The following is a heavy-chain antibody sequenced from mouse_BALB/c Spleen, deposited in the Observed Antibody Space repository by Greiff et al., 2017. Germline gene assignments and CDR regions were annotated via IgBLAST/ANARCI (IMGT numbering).Heavy chain of an antibody. CDR3: ARSGNYGGFAY. J-gene: IGHJ3*01. Sequence: VKLQESGAELVRPGTSVKVSCKASGYAFTNYLIEWVKQRPGQGLEWIGVINPGSGGTNYNEKFKGKATLTADKSSSTAYMQLSSLTSDDSAVYFCARSGNYGGFAYWGQGTLVTVSA. V-gene: IGHV1-54*01. CDR1: GYAFTNYL. D-gene: IGHD2-1*01. CDR2: INPGSGGT.